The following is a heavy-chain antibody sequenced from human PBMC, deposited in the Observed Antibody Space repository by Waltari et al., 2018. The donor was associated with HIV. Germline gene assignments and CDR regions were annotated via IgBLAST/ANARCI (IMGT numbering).Heavy chain of an antibody. CDR3: VTLYKQSPLYSNF. CDR1: GGIFSQASGATLTTHS. Sequence: QVQLVQSGPELKKPGSSVKVSCKASGGIFSQASGATLTTHSFSWVRQAPCPRLQWMGWIIPILGAPHFEQKFQDRLTITADKVTTTVYMELTSLTSDDTAVYYCVTLYKQSPLYSNFWGQGTLVTVSP. J-gene: IGHJ1*01. CDR2: IIPILGAP. D-gene: IGHD2-15*01. V-gene: IGHV1-69*08.